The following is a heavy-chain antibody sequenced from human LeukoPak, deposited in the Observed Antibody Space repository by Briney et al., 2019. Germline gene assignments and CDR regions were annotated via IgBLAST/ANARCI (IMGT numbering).Heavy chain of an antibody. Sequence: SETLSLTCTVSGGSISSYYWNWIRQPPGKGLEWIGYLYYSGTTNYNPSLKSRVAISVDTSKNQFSLKLSSVTVADTAVYYCARASYSSGSYLFDYWGQGTLVTVSS. CDR2: LYYSGTT. V-gene: IGHV4-59*01. CDR3: ARASYSSGSYLFDY. J-gene: IGHJ4*02. D-gene: IGHD3-10*01. CDR1: GGSISSYY.